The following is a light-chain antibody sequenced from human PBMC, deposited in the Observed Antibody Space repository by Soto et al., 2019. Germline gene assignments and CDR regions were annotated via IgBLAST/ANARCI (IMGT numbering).Light chain of an antibody. V-gene: IGKV4-1*01. CDR1: QSLLDTSNIKNY. CDR3: HQYYSALYT. J-gene: IGKJ2*01. CDR2: WAS. Sequence: DIVMTQSPASLAWFLAGRATTNSKSSQSLLDTSNIKNYVAWYQQKPGQPPKLLIYWASARQSGVPDRFSGGGSGTDFILTISNLQAEDVAVYYCHQYYSALYTFGQGTKLEI.